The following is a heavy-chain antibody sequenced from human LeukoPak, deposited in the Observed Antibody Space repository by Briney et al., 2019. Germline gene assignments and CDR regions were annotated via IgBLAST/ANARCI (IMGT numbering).Heavy chain of an antibody. D-gene: IGHD6-6*01. J-gene: IGHJ4*02. CDR2: IRYDGSNK. CDR3: AKDQSSSISYFDY. V-gene: IGHV3-30*02. CDR1: GFTFSSHG. Sequence: GGSLRLSCAASGFTFSSHGMHWVRQAPGKGLEWVAFIRYDGSNKYYADSVKGRFTISRDNSKNTLYLQMNSLRAEDTAVYYCAKDQSSSISYFDYWGQGTLVTVSS.